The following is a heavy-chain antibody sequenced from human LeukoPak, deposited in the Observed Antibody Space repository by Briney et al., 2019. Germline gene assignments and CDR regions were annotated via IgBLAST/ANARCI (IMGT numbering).Heavy chain of an antibody. CDR2: ISGSGGST. J-gene: IGHJ6*03. Sequence: GGSLRLSCAASGFTFNNAWMSWVRQAPGKGLEWVSAISGSGGSTYYADSVKGRFTISRDNSKNTLYLQMNSLRAEDTAVYYCAKSLYSSGWYPYYYYYMDVWGKGTTVTVSS. CDR3: AKSLYSSGWYPYYYYYMDV. V-gene: IGHV3-23*01. CDR1: GFTFNNAW. D-gene: IGHD6-19*01.